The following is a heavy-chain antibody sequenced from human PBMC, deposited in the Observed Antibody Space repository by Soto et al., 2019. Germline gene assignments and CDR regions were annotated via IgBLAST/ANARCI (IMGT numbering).Heavy chain of an antibody. CDR3: ASIQTDGYSYGSYYGMDV. J-gene: IGHJ6*02. CDR2: IYPGDSDT. Sequence: GESLKISGKGSGYSFTRYWIGWVRQMTGKGLAWMGIIYPGDSDTRYSPSFQGQVTISADESISAAYLRWSSLKAWDAAMYYCASIQTDGYSYGSYYGMDVGRQGTTDTVSS. V-gene: IGHV5-51*01. CDR1: GYSFTRYW. D-gene: IGHD5-18*01.